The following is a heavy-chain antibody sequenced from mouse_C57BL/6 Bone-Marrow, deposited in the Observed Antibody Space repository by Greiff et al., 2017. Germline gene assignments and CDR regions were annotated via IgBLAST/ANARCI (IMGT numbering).Heavy chain of an antibody. CDR2: IYPGDGDT. V-gene: IGHV1-80*01. Sequence: LVESGAELVKPGASVKISCKASGYAFSSYWMNWVKQRPGKGLEWIGQIYPGDGDTNYNGKFKGKATLTADKSSSTAYMQLSSLTSEDSAVYFCARWGYGSSHYAMDYWGQGTSGTVSS. CDR3: ARWGYGSSHYAMDY. CDR1: GYAFSSYW. D-gene: IGHD1-1*01. J-gene: IGHJ4*01.